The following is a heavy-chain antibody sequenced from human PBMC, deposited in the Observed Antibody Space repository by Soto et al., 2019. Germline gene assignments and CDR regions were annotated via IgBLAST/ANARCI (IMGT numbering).Heavy chain of an antibody. CDR3: ARQIYESHIGPNFQYSFDS. Sequence: GESLKISCKGSGYSFAGYWITWVRQKPGKGLEWMGRIDPSDSQTYYSPSFRGHVTISATKSITTVFLQWSSLRASDTAMYYCARQIYESHIGPNFQYSFDSWGQGTPVTVSS. CDR1: GYSFAGYW. J-gene: IGHJ5*01. V-gene: IGHV5-10-1*01. D-gene: IGHD2-15*01. CDR2: IDPSDSQT.